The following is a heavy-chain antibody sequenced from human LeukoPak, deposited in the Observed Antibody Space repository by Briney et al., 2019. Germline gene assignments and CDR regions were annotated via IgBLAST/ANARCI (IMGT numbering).Heavy chain of an antibody. CDR1: GGSISSYY. CDR3: ARAEVLEGVTHQENWFDP. D-gene: IGHD2-21*02. J-gene: IGHJ5*02. CDR2: IYYSGST. Sequence: SGTLSLTCTVSGGSISSYYWSWIRQPPGKGLEWIGYIYYSGSTNYNPSLKSRVTISIDTSKNQFSLKLSSVTAADTAVDYCARAEVLEGVTHQENWFDPWGQGTLVTVSS. V-gene: IGHV4-59*01.